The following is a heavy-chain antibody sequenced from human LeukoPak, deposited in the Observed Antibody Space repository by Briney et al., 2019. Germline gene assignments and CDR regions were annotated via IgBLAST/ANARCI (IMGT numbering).Heavy chain of an antibody. CDR2: VYYDGSVK. J-gene: IGHJ4*02. D-gene: IGHD5-18*01. CDR3: ARGGGVEVAMALDY. CDR1: GFTFNIYA. V-gene: IGHV3-30*12. Sequence: TGGSLRLSCAASGFTFNIYAMHWVRQAPGQGLEWVAIVYYDGSVKYYADSVKGRFTISRDNSKNTLSLLMNRLRADDTAVYYCARGGGVEVAMALDYWGQGTLVAVSS.